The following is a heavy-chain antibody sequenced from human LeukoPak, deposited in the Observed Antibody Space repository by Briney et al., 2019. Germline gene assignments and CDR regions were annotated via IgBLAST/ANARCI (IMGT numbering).Heavy chain of an antibody. J-gene: IGHJ4*02. CDR1: GYTFTGYY. D-gene: IGHD6-13*01. Sequence: ASVKVFCKASGYTFTGYYMHWVRQAPGQGLEWMGWINPNIGDTNYAQKFQGRVTMTRDTSISTAYMELSRLRFDDTAVYYCARINSSRWYDFWGQGTLVTVSS. V-gene: IGHV1-2*02. CDR2: INPNIGDT. CDR3: ARINSSRWYDF.